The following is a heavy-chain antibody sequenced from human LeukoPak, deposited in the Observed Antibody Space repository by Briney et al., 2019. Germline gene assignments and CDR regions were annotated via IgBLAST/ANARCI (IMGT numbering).Heavy chain of an antibody. CDR2: IYSGGST. J-gene: IGHJ4*02. V-gene: IGHV3-66*02. Sequence: GGSLRLSCAASGFTVSSNYMSWVRQAPGKGLEWVSVIYSGGSTYYADSVKGRFTISRDNSKNTLYLQMNSLRAEDTAVYYCASGGGIYYDSSGYLDYWGQGTLVTVSS. CDR3: ASGGGIYYDSSGYLDY. CDR1: GFTVSSNY. D-gene: IGHD3-22*01.